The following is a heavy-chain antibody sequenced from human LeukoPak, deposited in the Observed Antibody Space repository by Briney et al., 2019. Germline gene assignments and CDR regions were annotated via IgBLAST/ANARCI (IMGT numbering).Heavy chain of an antibody. Sequence: QPGRSLRLSCAASGFTFSSYWMHWVRQAPGKGLAWVSRINSDGSSTSYADSVKGRFTISRDNAKNTLYLQMNSLRAEDTAVYYCARERVIRGRAFDIWGQGTMVTVSS. V-gene: IGHV3-74*01. CDR1: GFTFSSYW. J-gene: IGHJ3*02. CDR3: ARERVIRGRAFDI. D-gene: IGHD3-22*01. CDR2: INSDGSST.